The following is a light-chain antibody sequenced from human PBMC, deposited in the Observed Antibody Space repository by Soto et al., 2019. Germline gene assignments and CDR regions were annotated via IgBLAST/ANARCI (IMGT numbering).Light chain of an antibody. V-gene: IGKV1-39*01. CDR1: QTIRKS. J-gene: IGKJ1*01. Sequence: IQMTQSPSSLSASVGDRVTITCRASQTIRKSLNWYQQKAETAPKLLIFGASSLQSGVPSRFSASGSGTEFTLTTNSLQPEDFATYHCQQSYSTPWTFAQGTKVDIK. CDR3: QQSYSTPWT. CDR2: GAS.